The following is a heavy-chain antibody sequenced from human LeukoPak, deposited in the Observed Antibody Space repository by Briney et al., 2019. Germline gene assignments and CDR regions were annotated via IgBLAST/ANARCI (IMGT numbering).Heavy chain of an antibody. D-gene: IGHD3-10*01. CDR3: ARGSPQLLWFGEPYFDY. Sequence: SETLSLTCTVSGGSISSGSYYWSWIRQPAGKGLEWIGRIYTSGSTNYNPSLKSRVTISVDTSKNQFSLKLSSVTAADTAVYYCARGSPQLLWFGEPYFDYWGQGTLVTASS. CDR2: IYTSGST. V-gene: IGHV4-61*02. J-gene: IGHJ4*02. CDR1: GGSISSGSYY.